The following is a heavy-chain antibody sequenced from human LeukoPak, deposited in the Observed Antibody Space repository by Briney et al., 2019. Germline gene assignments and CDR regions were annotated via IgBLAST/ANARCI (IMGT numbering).Heavy chain of an antibody. J-gene: IGHJ4*02. V-gene: IGHV3-74*01. D-gene: IGHD3-3*01. CDR3: AKASFADFWSGYYAYYFDN. Sequence: PGGSLRLSCAASGFTFNRYWMHWVRQVPGKGLVWVSRINSDGSSTTYADSVKGRFTISRDNSKNTLYLQMNSLRAEDTAVYYCAKASFADFWSGYYAYYFDNWGQGTLVTVSS. CDR1: GFTFNRYW. CDR2: INSDGSST.